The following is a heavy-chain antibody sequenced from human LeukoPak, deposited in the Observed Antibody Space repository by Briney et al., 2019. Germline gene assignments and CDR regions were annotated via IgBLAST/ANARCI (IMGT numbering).Heavy chain of an antibody. CDR2: INPNSGGT. V-gene: IGHV1-2*02. CDR1: GYTFTGYY. J-gene: IGHJ4*02. Sequence: ASVKVSCKASGYTFTGYYMHWVRQPPGQGLEWMGWINPNSGGTNYAQKFQGRVPMTRDTSISTAYMELSRLRSDDTAVYYCASGLYYDSSGLRWGQGTLVTVSS. D-gene: IGHD3-22*01. CDR3: ASGLYYDSSGLR.